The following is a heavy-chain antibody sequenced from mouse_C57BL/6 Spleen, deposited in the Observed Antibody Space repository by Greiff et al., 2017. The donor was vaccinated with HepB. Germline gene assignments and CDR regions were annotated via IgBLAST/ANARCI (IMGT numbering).Heavy chain of an antibody. CDR3: ARGYYGSSPHWYFDV. CDR1: GYSITSDY. CDR2: ISYSGST. D-gene: IGHD1-1*01. Sequence: EVKLMESGPGLAKPSQTLSLTCSVTGYSITSDYWNWIRKFPGNKLEYMGYISYSGSTYYYPSLKSRISITRDTSKNQYYLQLNSVTTEDTATYYCARGYYGSSPHWYFDVWGTGTTVTVSS. J-gene: IGHJ1*03. V-gene: IGHV3-8*01.